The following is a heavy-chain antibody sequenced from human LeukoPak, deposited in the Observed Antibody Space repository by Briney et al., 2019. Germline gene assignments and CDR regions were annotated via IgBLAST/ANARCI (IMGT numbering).Heavy chain of an antibody. CDR3: ARDYYDSSGSPPLDYYYYGMDV. Sequence: ASVKVSCKTSGYTFTSYYMHWVRQAPGQGHEWMGVINPSGGSTTYVQKFQGRVTMTTDTSTSTAYMELRSLRSDDTAVYYCARDYYDSSGSPPLDYYYYGMDVWGQGTTVTVSS. CDR1: GYTFTSYY. J-gene: IGHJ6*02. CDR2: INPSGGST. D-gene: IGHD3-22*01. V-gene: IGHV1-46*01.